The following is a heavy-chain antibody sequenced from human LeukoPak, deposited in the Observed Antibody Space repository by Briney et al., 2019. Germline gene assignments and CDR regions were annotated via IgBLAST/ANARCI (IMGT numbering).Heavy chain of an antibody. CDR2: ISDSGGRT. J-gene: IGHJ4*02. D-gene: IGHD3-10*01. V-gene: IGHV3-23*01. CDR3: AKRGVVIRVVLVGFHKEAYYFDS. CDR1: GITLSNYG. Sequence: PGGSLRLSCGVSGITLSNYGMSWVRQAPGKGLEWVAGISDSGGRTNYADSVKGRFTISRDSPKSTLYLQMNSLRVEDTAVYFCAKRGVVIRVVLVGFHKEAYYFDSWGQGALVTVSS.